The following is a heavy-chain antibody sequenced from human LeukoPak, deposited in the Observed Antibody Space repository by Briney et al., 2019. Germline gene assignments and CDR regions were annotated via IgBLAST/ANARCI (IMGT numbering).Heavy chain of an antibody. V-gene: IGHV1-2*02. J-gene: IGHJ4*02. CDR2: INPNSGGT. Sequence: ASVKVSCKASGYIFTSYGISWVRQAPGQGLEWMGWINPNSGGTNYAQKFQGRVTMTRDTSISTAYMELSRLRPDDTAVYYCASDIAAAGTNYWGQGTLVTVSS. CDR3: ASDIAAAGTNY. D-gene: IGHD6-13*01. CDR1: GYIFTSYG.